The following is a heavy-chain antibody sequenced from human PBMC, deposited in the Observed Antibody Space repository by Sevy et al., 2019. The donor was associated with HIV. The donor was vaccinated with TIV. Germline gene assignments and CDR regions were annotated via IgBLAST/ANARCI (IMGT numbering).Heavy chain of an antibody. CDR3: ARGIFSGSYSPYYFDY. J-gene: IGHJ4*02. V-gene: IGHV6-1*01. CDR1: GDSVSSNSAA. CDR2: TYYRSKWYN. D-gene: IGHD1-26*01. Sequence: SQTLSLTCAISGDSVSSNSAAWNWIRQSPSRGLEWLRRTYYRSKWYNDYAVSVKSRITINPDTSKNQFSLQLNSVTPEDTAVYYCARGIFSGSYSPYYFDYWGQGTLVTVSS.